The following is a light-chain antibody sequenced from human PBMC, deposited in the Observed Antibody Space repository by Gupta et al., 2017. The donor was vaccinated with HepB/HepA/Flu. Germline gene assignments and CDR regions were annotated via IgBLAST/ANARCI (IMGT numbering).Light chain of an antibody. CDR2: NDS. CDR1: NIGTKG. J-gene: IGLJ2*01. CDR3: QVWDSSNDSAV. Sequence: SYVVTQPPSVSVAPGKTASITCGENNIGTKGVHWYQTKLGQAPVRVIYNDSDRPSGINERLAGANSGRMDTLNFSRFEAGDEVDYYCQVWDSSNDSAVVGGGHKMTVL. V-gene: IGLV3-21*04.